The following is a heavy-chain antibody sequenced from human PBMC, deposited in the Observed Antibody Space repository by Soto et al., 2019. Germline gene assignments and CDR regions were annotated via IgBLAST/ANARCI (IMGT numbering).Heavy chain of an antibody. CDR1: GGTISSYA. CDR2: IIPFFDAP. V-gene: IGHV1-69*06. Sequence: QVQLVQSGAEVKKPGSSVKVSCKASGGTISSYAINWVRQAPGQGLEWMGAIIPFFDAPKFAQKFQGRVTITADKSTNTAYMELSSVRSEDTAIYYCARGLSADYWGQGTLVTVSS. D-gene: IGHD3-10*01. CDR3: ARGLSADY. J-gene: IGHJ4*02.